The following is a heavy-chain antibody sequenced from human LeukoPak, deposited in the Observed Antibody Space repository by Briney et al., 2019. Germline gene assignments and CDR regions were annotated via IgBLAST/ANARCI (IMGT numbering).Heavy chain of an antibody. J-gene: IGHJ4*02. CDR3: ARDGTSTDDY. D-gene: IGHD2-2*01. CDR2: ISGDNDNP. V-gene: IGHV1-18*01. CDR1: GYTFSNFG. Sequence: ASVKVSCKTSGYTFSNFGISWVRQAPGQGLEWMGWISGDNDNPNYGQKFQGRFTVTTDSSTSTAYMELRNLRSDDTAVYYCARDGTSTDDYWGQGTLVTVSS.